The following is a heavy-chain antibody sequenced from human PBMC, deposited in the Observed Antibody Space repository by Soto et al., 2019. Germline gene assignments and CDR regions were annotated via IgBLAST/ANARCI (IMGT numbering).Heavy chain of an antibody. J-gene: IGHJ4*02. V-gene: IGHV3-48*03. Sequence: GGSLRLSCAASGFTFSSYEMNWVRQAPGKGLEWVSYISSSGSTIYYADSVKGRFTISRDNAKNSLYLQMNSLRAEDTAVYYCARSLSRGWATFDYWGQGTLVTVSS. D-gene: IGHD6-19*01. CDR2: ISSSGSTI. CDR3: ARSLSRGWATFDY. CDR1: GFTFSSYE.